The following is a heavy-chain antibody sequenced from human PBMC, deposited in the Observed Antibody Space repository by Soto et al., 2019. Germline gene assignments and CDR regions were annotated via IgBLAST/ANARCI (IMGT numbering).Heavy chain of an antibody. CDR1: GGSISSGDYY. CDR3: ARVEDYYESSGYYV. J-gene: IGHJ4*02. Sequence: SETLSLTCTVSGGSISSGDYYWSWIRQPPGKGLEWIGYIYYSGSTYYNPSLKSRVTISVDTSKNQFSLKLSSVTAADTAVYYCARVEDYYESSGYYVWGQGTLVTVSS. D-gene: IGHD3-22*01. CDR2: IYYSGST. V-gene: IGHV4-30-4*01.